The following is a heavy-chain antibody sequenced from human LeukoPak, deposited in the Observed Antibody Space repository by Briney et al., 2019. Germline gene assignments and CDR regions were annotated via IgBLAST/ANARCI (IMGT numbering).Heavy chain of an antibody. D-gene: IGHD3-9*01. CDR3: ARGRGSFDRPWGY. V-gene: IGHV4-39*07. Sequence: SETLSLTCSVSGGSISSSSYYWGWIRQPPGKGLEWIGSIYYSGSTYYNPSLKSRVTISVDTSKNQFSLKLSSVTAADTAVYYCARGRGSFDRPWGYWGQGTLVTVSS. CDR1: GGSISSSSYY. CDR2: IYYSGST. J-gene: IGHJ4*02.